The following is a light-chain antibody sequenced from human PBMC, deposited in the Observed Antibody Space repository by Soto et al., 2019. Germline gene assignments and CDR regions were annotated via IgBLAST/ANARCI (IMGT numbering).Light chain of an antibody. J-gene: IGKJ3*01. Sequence: DMQMTQSPSSLSASVGDRVTITCRASQSISSYLNWYQQKPGKAPKLLIYAASNLQSGVPSRFSGSGSGTDFILTISSLQPEDFATYYCQQSYSTLFTFGPGTKVDIK. CDR3: QQSYSTLFT. CDR1: QSISSY. CDR2: AAS. V-gene: IGKV1-39*01.